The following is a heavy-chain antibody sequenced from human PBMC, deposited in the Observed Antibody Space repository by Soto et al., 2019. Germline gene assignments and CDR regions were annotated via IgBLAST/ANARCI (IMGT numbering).Heavy chain of an antibody. CDR2: IKQDGSEK. CDR3: ARYGERSHFDY. D-gene: IGHD4-17*01. CDR1: GFTFSSYW. J-gene: IGHJ4*02. Sequence: EVQLVESGGGLVQPGGSLRLSCAASGFTFSSYWMSWVRQAPGKGLEWAANIKQDGSEKYYVDSVKGRFTISRDNAKNSLYLQMNSLRAEDTAVYYCARYGERSHFDYWGQGTLVTVSS. V-gene: IGHV3-7*01.